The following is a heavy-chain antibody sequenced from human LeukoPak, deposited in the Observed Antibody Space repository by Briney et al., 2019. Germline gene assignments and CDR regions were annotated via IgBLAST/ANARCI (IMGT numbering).Heavy chain of an antibody. CDR3: ARVKAIARVFWFDP. CDR1: GGSISTSSNYY. Sequence: SETLSLSCTVSGGSISTSSNYYWAWIRQPPGKALEWIGSIYYSGITHYKLYLRSRITISVDTSKNQFSLKLSSVTAADTAVYYCARVKAIARVFWFDPWGQGTLVTVSS. D-gene: IGHD6-6*01. V-gene: IGHV4-39*07. CDR2: IYYSGIT. J-gene: IGHJ5*02.